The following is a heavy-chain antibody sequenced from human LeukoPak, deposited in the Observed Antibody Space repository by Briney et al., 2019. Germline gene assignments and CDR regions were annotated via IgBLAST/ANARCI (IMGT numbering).Heavy chain of an antibody. Sequence: SETLSLTCTVSGGSLSSYYWSWLRQPPGKGLEWIGYIYYSGSTNYNPSLKSRVTISVDTSKNQFSLKLSSVTAADTAVYYCARASYGDYGYFQHWGQGTLVTVSS. J-gene: IGHJ1*01. V-gene: IGHV4-59*01. D-gene: IGHD4-17*01. CDR1: GGSLSSYY. CDR2: IYYSGST. CDR3: ARASYGDYGYFQH.